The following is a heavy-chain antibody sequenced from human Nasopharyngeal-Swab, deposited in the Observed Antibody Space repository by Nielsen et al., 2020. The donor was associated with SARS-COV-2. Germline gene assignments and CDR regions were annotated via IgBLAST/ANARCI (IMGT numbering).Heavy chain of an antibody. CDR3: ARWVEAATFFDT. CDR1: VSSFHYYY. V-gene: IGHV1-46*02. J-gene: IGHJ3*02. D-gene: IGHD6-13*01. Sequence: SVNVSRKQSVSSFHYYYMHWVRPAPAQGLEGVGMVNLRDGSTSYADNLQGTVTMTSDTSTGTVYMELSSLKSGDTAVYYCARWVEAATFFDTWGQGTMVTVSS. CDR2: VNLRDGST.